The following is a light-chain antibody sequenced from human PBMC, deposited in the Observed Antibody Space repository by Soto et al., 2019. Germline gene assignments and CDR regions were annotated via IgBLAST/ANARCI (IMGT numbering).Light chain of an antibody. CDR3: QQLNSYLRT. CDR1: QGISSY. CDR2: AAS. J-gene: IGKJ2*01. V-gene: IGKV1-9*01. Sequence: DIQLTQSPSFLSASVGDRVTITCRASQGISSYLAWYQQKPGKAPKLLIYAASTLQSGVPSRFSGSGSGTEFTLTISSLQPEDFATYYCQQLNSYLRTIGQGTKLEIK.